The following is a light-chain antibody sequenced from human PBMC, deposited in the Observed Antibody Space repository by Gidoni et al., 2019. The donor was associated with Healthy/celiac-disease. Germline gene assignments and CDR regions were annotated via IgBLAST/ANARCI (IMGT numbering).Light chain of an antibody. CDR1: QSLLHSNGYNY. CDR3: MQALQTPRT. J-gene: IGKJ1*01. V-gene: IGKV2-28*01. Sequence: DIVMTQSPLALPVTPGEPASISCRSSQSLLHSNGYNYLDWYLQKPGQSQQLLIYLGSNRASGVPYRFSGSGSGTDFTLKISRVEAEDVGVYYCMQALQTPRTFGQGTKVEIK. CDR2: LGS.